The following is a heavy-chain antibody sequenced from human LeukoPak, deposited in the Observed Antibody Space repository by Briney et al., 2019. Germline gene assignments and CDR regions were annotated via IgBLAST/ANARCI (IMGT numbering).Heavy chain of an antibody. CDR1: GFSFRSYG. CDR2: ISGGGDAT. D-gene: IGHD4-17*01. Sequence: GGSLRLSCAASGFSFRSYGMGWVRQAPGKGLEWVSVISGGGDATYYANSVRGRFIISRDDSKNILSLRMDSLRAEDTAVYYCVYLYGDYAFDIWGQGTMVTVSS. CDR3: VYLYGDYAFDI. J-gene: IGHJ3*02. V-gene: IGHV3-23*01.